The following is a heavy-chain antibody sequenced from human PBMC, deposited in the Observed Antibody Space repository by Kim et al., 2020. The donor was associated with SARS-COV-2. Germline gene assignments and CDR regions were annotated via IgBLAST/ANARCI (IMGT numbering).Heavy chain of an antibody. CDR1: GFTFSSYG. J-gene: IGHJ6*02. Sequence: GGSLRLSCAASGFTFSSYGMHWVRQAPGKGLEWVAVIWYDGSNKYYADSVKGRFTISRDNSKNTLYLQMNSLRAEDTAVYYCAREGAVDLCMDVWGQGTTVTVSS. CDR3: AREGAVDLCMDV. D-gene: IGHD5-12*01. CDR2: IWYDGSNK. V-gene: IGHV3-33*01.